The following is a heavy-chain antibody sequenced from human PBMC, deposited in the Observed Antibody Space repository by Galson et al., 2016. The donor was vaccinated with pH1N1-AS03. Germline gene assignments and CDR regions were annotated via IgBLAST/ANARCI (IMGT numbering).Heavy chain of an antibody. J-gene: IGHJ6*02. CDR2: IDYTGNP. CDR1: GASVRSGDYY. CDR3: ASALRGGYSDYVTLNV. V-gene: IGHV4-61*08. D-gene: IGHD4-11*01. Sequence: CGVSGASVRSGDYYWNWIRQPPGKTLEWIAYIDYTGNPKYNPSLRSRVTISLDASKNRFSLQMRSMTAADTAVFYCASALRGGYSDYVTLNVWGQGTTVIVSS.